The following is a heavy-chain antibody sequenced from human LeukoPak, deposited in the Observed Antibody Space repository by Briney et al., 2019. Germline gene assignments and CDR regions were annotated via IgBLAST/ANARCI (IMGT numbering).Heavy chain of an antibody. J-gene: IGHJ4*02. CDR2: IYYSGST. Sequence: PSETLSLTCTVSGGSISSSSYYWGWIRQPPGKGLEWIGSIYYSGSTYYNPSLKSRVTISVDTSKNQFSLKLSSVTAADTAVYYCARHRVSYTTSNYLDYWGQGTLVTVSS. V-gene: IGHV4-39*01. D-gene: IGHD2-2*02. CDR3: ARHRVSYTTSNYLDY. CDR1: GGSISSSSYY.